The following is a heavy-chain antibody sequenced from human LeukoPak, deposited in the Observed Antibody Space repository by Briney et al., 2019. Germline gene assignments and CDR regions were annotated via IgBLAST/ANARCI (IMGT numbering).Heavy chain of an antibody. Sequence: GGSLRLSCAASGFTFSSNWMHWVRQAPGKGLVWVSRINSDGSTTSYADSVKGRFTTSRDNSKNTLYLQMNSLRAEDTAVYYCARAKGGGDYARQDDYWGQGTLVTVSS. CDR2: INSDGSTT. V-gene: IGHV3-74*01. CDR1: GFTFSSNW. CDR3: ARAKGGGDYARQDDY. D-gene: IGHD4-17*01. J-gene: IGHJ4*02.